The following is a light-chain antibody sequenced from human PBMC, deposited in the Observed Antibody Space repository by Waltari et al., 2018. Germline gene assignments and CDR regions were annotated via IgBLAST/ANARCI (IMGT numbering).Light chain of an antibody. CDR1: QSIRTF. V-gene: IGKV1-39*01. CDR3: QQGYSIPRT. CDR2: DAS. Sequence: DIQMAQTTASLSASLGDGVSITCRASQSIRTFLNWYQQKPGKAPDLLIYDASRLEDGVPSRFSGSGSGTDFTLSISSLQPEDFSTYYCQQGYSIPRTFGQGTRVEIK. J-gene: IGKJ1*01.